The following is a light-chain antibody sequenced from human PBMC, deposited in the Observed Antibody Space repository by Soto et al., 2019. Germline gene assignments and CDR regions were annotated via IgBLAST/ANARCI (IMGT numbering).Light chain of an antibody. Sequence: IQLTQSPSSLSASLGDRVTITCRASQGISSYLAWYQQKPGKAPKLLIYAASTLQSGVPSRFSGSGSGTDFTLTISSLQPEDFATYYCQQLNSYPRTFGQGTRLEI. CDR1: QGISSY. CDR2: AAS. J-gene: IGKJ5*01. CDR3: QQLNSYPRT. V-gene: IGKV1-9*01.